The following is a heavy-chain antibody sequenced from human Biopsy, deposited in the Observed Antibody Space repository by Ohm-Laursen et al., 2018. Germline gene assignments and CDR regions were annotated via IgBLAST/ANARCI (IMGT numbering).Heavy chain of an antibody. CDR2: IHHDGSA. V-gene: IGHV4-34*01. CDR3: ARFIVPSLHCSNGVCPIRWFDP. J-gene: IGHJ5*02. D-gene: IGHD2-2*01. Sequence: SDTLSLTCSVSGDSISSYYWSWIRKPPGKGLEWIGEIHHDGSANYNPSLKSRVTISGDMSKKQISMKLSGVTAADTAVYYCARFIVPSLHCSNGVCPIRWFDPWGQGTLVTVFS. CDR1: GDSISSYY.